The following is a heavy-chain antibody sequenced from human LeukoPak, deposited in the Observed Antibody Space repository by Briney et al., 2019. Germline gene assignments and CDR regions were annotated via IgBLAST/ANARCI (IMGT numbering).Heavy chain of an antibody. Sequence: SGGSLRLSCAASGFTFSSYAMTWVRQPPGKVLEWVSTISGSGGRTYYADSVRGRFTISRDNSKNTLFLQMNSLRAEDTAVYYCAKGLRLLWFGDRGDWFDPWGQGTLVTVSS. J-gene: IGHJ5*02. V-gene: IGHV3-23*01. CDR1: GFTFSSYA. CDR2: ISGSGGRT. CDR3: AKGLRLLWFGDRGDWFDP. D-gene: IGHD3-10*01.